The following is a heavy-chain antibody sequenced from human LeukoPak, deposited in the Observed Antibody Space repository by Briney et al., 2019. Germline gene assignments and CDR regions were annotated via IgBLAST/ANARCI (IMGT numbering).Heavy chain of an antibody. CDR1: GGSISSSSYY. CDR2: IYYSGST. CDR3: ARQPISSGLTRFDP. Sequence: SETLSLTCTVSGGSISSSSYYWGWIRQPPGKGLEWIGSIYYSGSTYYNPSLKSRVTISVDTSKNQFSLNLNSVTAADTAVCYCARQPISSGLTRFDPWGQGTLVTVSS. D-gene: IGHD6-19*01. V-gene: IGHV4-39*01. J-gene: IGHJ5*02.